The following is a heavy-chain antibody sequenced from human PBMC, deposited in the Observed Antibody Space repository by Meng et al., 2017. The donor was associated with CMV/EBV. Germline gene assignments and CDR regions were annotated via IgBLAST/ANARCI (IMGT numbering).Heavy chain of an antibody. CDR3: ARGPISPRYCSSTSCRYWFDP. Sequence: ASVKVSCKASGYTFTSYDINWVRQATGQGLEWMGWMNPNSGNTGYAQKFQGRVTITRNTSISTACMELSSLRSEDTAVYYCARGPISPRYCSSTSCRYWFDPWGQGTLVTVSS. CDR1: GYTFTSYD. D-gene: IGHD2-2*01. CDR2: MNPNSGNT. V-gene: IGHV1-8*03. J-gene: IGHJ5*02.